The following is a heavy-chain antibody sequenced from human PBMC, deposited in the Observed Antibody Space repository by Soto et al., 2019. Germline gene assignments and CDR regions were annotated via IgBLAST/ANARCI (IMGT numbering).Heavy chain of an antibody. CDR3: ASSAVHPGDFFYYIYMHV. J-gene: IGHJ6*02. Sequence: SETLSLTCSVSGASIRSYYWHWIRQPPGKGLEWIGYVYTSDYTRYSSSLKSRVTISVDTSKSQFYLRLNSVTAADTAVYYCASSAVHPGDFFYYIYMHVLGQGTTVTVSS. CDR2: VYTSDYT. V-gene: IGHV4-4*08. CDR1: GASIRSYY. D-gene: IGHD3-22*01.